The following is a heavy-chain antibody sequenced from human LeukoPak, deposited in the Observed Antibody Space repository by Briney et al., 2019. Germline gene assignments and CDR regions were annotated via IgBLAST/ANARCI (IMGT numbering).Heavy chain of an antibody. CDR2: IKQDGSEK. J-gene: IGHJ6*02. Sequence: GGSLRLSCAASGFTFSRYWMSWVRQAPGKGLEWVANIKQDGSEKYYVDSVKGRFTISRDNAKNSLYLQMNSLRAEGTAVYYCAREDPKYYYYGMDVWGQGTTVTVSS. CDR1: GFTFSRYW. CDR3: AREDPKYYYYGMDV. V-gene: IGHV3-7*01.